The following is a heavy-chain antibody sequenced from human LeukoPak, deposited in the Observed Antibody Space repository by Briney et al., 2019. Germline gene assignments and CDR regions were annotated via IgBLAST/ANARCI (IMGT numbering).Heavy chain of an antibody. CDR3: AREGVREIWDAFDI. CDR1: GGSLSSGGYY. CDR2: IHYSGST. Sequence: SQSLSLTCSVCGGSLSSGGYYWRWLHQHQEKGPEWIGYIHYSGSTYYNPSLKSRVTISVDRSKNQFSLKLGSVTATDTAVYYCAREGVREIWDAFDIWGQGTMVTVSS. J-gene: IGHJ3*02. D-gene: IGHD3-10*01. V-gene: IGHV4-31*03.